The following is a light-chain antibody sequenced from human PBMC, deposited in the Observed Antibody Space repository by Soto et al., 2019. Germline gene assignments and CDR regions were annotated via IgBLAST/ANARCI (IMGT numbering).Light chain of an antibody. J-gene: IGLJ2*01. CDR2: EAT. CDR1: SNDVGRYNL. V-gene: IGLV2-23*01. Sequence: QSALTQPASVSGSPGQSITISCTGTSNDVGRYNLVSWYQHHPGEAPKLIIYEATKRPSGVSDRFSGSKSGNTASLTISGLQAADEADYFCCSYAGTTTLLFGGGTKLTVL. CDR3: CSYAGTTTLL.